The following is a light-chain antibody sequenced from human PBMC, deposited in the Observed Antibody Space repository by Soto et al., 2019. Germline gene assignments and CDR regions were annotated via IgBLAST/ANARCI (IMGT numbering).Light chain of an antibody. CDR3: QQRSNWPLT. J-gene: IGKJ4*01. V-gene: IGKV3D-20*02. CDR1: FSTSY. CDR2: DAS. Sequence: EIVLTQSPGTLSLSPGERATLSCRASFSTSYLAWYQQKPGQAPRLLIYDASTRATGISGSFSGSGSGTDFTLTISSLEPEDFAVYYCQQRSNWPLTFGGGTKVDIK.